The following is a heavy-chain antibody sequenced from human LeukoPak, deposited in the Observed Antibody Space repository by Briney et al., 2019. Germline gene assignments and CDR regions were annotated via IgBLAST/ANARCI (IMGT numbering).Heavy chain of an antibody. V-gene: IGHV3-43*02. CDR3: ARDATQLLIASGPFYYFDS. CDR2: ISGDGRTT. CDR1: GFTFSSYA. D-gene: IGHD2-15*01. J-gene: IGHJ4*02. Sequence: GGSLRLSCAASGFTFSSYAMSWVRQAPGKGLEWVSLISGDGRTTYYANSVKGRFTVSRDNARNSVYLQMDSLRVDDTAVYYCARDATQLLIASGPFYYFDSWGQGTLVTVSP.